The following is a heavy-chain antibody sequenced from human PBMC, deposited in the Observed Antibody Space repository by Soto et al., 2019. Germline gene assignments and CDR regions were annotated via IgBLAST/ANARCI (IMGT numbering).Heavy chain of an antibody. CDR2: INHSGST. Sequence: QVQLQQWGAGLLKPSETLSLTCAVYGGSFSGYYWTWIRQPPGTGLEWIGEINHSGSTNYNPSLKSRVTISVDTSKNQFSLKLTSVTAADTAVYYCARDKITGHFDYWGQVTLVTVSS. J-gene: IGHJ4*02. CDR1: GGSFSGYY. V-gene: IGHV4-34*01. D-gene: IGHD2-8*02. CDR3: ARDKITGHFDY.